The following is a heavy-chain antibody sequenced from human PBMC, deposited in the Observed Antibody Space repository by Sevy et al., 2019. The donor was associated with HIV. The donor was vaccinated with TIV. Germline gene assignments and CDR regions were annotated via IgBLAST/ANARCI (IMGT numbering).Heavy chain of an antibody. Sequence: GGSLRLSCAASGFIFSTSPMHWVRQAPGKGLGWGAIMSYDDSDENYADSVKGRLTISRDNSKNTLYLQMDSLRTEDTAVYYCAKDDLGSIDYWGQGTLVTVSS. V-gene: IGHV3-30-3*02. CDR3: AKDDLGSIDY. J-gene: IGHJ4*02. CDR1: GFIFSTSP. CDR2: MSYDDSDE. D-gene: IGHD3-10*01.